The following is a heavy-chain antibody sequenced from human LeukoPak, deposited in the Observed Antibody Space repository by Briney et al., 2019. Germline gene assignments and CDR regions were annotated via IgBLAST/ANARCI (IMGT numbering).Heavy chain of an antibody. J-gene: IGHJ3*02. D-gene: IGHD3-22*01. CDR1: GFTFSSYG. CDR3: ARAEGYYDSSGNDAFDI. V-gene: IGHV3-33*01. Sequence: GRSLRLSCAASGFTFSSYGRHWVRQAPGKGLEWVAVIWYDGSNKYYADSVKGRFTISRDNSKNTLYLQMNSLRAEDTAVYYCARAEGYYDSSGNDAFDIWGQGTMVTVSS. CDR2: IWYDGSNK.